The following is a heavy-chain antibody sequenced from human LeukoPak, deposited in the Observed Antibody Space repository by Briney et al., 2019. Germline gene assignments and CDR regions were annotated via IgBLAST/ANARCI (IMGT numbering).Heavy chain of an antibody. D-gene: IGHD4-17*01. CDR3: GGDDYGDYHDAFDI. CDR2: IWYDGSNK. J-gene: IGHJ3*02. Sequence: QTGRSLRLSCAASGFTFSSYGMHWVRPAPGKGLEWVAVIWYDGSNKYYADSVKGRFTISRDNSKNTLYLQMNSLRAEDTAVYYCGGDDYGDYHDAFDIWGQGTMVTVSS. V-gene: IGHV3-33*01. CDR1: GFTFSSYG.